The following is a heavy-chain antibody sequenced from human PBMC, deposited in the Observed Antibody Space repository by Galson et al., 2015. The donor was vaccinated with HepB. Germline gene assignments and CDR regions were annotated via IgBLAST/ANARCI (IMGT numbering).Heavy chain of an antibody. CDR1: GYSISNYW. D-gene: IGHD3-10*01. Sequence: QSGAEVKKPGESLKISCKGSGYSISNYWIGWVRQMPGKGLEWMGIIYPGDSDTKYSPSLQGQVTISADKSINTAYLQWSSLKASDSAIYYCVRGYYHGSGSFSRMDVWGKGTTVTVSS. CDR3: VRGYYHGSGSFSRMDV. J-gene: IGHJ6*03. CDR2: IYPGDSDT. V-gene: IGHV5-51*03.